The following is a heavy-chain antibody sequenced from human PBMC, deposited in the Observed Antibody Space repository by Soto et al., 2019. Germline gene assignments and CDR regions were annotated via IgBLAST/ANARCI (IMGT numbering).Heavy chain of an antibody. Sequence: ASVNVSCQASGYTFTSYAMHYVRQAPGQRLEWMGWINAGNGNTKYSQKFQGRVTITRDTSASTAYMELSSLRSEDTAVYYCARNVGMAFDIWGQGTMVTGSS. CDR2: INAGNGNT. CDR1: GYTFTSYA. J-gene: IGHJ3*02. CDR3: ARNVGMAFDI. V-gene: IGHV1-3*01. D-gene: IGHD3-10*01.